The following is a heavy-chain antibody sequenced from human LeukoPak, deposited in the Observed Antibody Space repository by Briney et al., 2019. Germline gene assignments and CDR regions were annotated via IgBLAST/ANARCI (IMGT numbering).Heavy chain of an antibody. CDR2: INPSGGST. Sequence: GASVKVSCKASGYTFTSYYMHWVRQAPGQGLEWMGIINPSGGSTSYAQKFQGRVTMTRDTSTSTVYMELSSLRSEDTAVYYCARDRGYSGYDVGIFSYYYMDVWGKGTTVTISS. J-gene: IGHJ6*03. CDR3: ARDRGYSGYDVGIFSYYYMDV. V-gene: IGHV1-46*01. CDR1: GYTFTSYY. D-gene: IGHD5-12*01.